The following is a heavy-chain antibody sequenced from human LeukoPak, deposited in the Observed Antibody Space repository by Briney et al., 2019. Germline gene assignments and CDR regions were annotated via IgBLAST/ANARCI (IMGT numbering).Heavy chain of an antibody. V-gene: IGHV4-59*12. CDR1: GDSISNYY. J-gene: IGHJ5*02. Sequence: PSETLSLTCTVSGDSISNYYWIWIRQPPGKGLEWIGYIYNSGSSNYNPSLKSRVTMSVDTSKNQFSLNLSSVTAADTAVYYCAPPPYYYEANGYSVAWGQGTLVTVSS. CDR3: APPPYYYEANGYSVA. CDR2: IYNSGSS. D-gene: IGHD3-22*01.